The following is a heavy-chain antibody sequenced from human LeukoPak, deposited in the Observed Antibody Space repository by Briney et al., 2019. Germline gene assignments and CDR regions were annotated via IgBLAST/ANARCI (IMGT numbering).Heavy chain of an antibody. V-gene: IGHV1-69*06. D-gene: IGHD1-26*01. CDR2: IIPIFGTA. CDR3: ARGRSAVGATPFDY. Sequence: SVKVSCKASGGTFSSYAISWVRQAPGQGLEWMGGIIPIFGTANYAQKFQGRVTITADKSTSTAYMELSSLRSEDTAVYYCARGRSAVGATPFDYWGQGTLVTVSS. J-gene: IGHJ4*02. CDR1: GGTFSSYA.